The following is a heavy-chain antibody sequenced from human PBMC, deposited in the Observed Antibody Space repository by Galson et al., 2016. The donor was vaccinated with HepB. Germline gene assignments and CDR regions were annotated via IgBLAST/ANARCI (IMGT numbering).Heavy chain of an antibody. J-gene: IGHJ4*02. CDR3: ARENDGHILGTSPRFDH. CDR2: INPSSGGT. CDR1: GYTFTDYY. D-gene: IGHD5-12*01. V-gene: IGHV1-2*02. Sequence: SVKVSCKVSGYTFTDYYLHWVRQAPGQGLEWMGWINPSSGGTDIEQKFQSRVTLTSDTSISTVYMELSGLQSGDTAVYYCARENDGHILGTSPRFDHWGQGSLVSVSS.